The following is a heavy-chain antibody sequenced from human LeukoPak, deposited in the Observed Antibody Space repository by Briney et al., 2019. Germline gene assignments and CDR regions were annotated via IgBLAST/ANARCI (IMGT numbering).Heavy chain of an antibody. D-gene: IGHD4-17*01. Sequence: PSETLSLTCTVSGGSMFNDYWSWIRQPAGKGLEWIGRIYSSGSTHYNPSLKSRVTMSMDTSKNQFSLMLNSVTAADTAVYYCARTGRYGDMAADWGQGTLVTVSS. CDR1: GGSMFNDY. V-gene: IGHV4-4*07. CDR2: IYSSGST. CDR3: ARTGRYGDMAAD. J-gene: IGHJ4*02.